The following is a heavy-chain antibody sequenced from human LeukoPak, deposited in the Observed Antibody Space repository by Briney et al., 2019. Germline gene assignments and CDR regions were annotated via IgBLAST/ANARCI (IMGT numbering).Heavy chain of an antibody. J-gene: IGHJ4*02. CDR2: ISGYNGKT. CDR3: AREYILTAYYGAY. CDR1: GYTFNTYG. D-gene: IGHD3-9*01. Sequence: ASVKVSCKASGYTFNTYGIAWVREGPGQGLEWMGWISGYNGKTKYSQKLPDRVTMTIDTATTTAYMELRSLTSADTAVYYCAREYILTAYYGAYWGQGTLVTVSS. V-gene: IGHV1-18*01.